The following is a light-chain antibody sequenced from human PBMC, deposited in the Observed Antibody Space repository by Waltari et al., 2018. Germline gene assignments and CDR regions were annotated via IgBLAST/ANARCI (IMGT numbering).Light chain of an antibody. V-gene: IGLV2-11*01. CDR2: DIA. CDR3: CSFATTYTLL. Sequence: QSALTQPRSVSGSPGQSVTISCSGTSSDVANFKYVSWYQQYPGKAPKLIIYDIAMRPAGVPDSFSGSQSGNTASLTISGLQAEDEADYYCCSFATTYTLLFGGGTKLTVL. CDR1: SSDVANFKY. J-gene: IGLJ2*01.